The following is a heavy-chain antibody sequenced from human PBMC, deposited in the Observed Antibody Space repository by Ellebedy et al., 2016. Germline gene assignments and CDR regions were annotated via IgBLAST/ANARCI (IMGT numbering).Heavy chain of an antibody. CDR3: ARQPAGSSSGNFGMDV. V-gene: IGHV3-74*01. CDR2: INSDGRST. Sequence: GESLKISCAASGFTFSSYWMHWVRQAPGKGLVWVSRINSDGRSTTYADSVKGRFTISRDNAKNTLYLQMNSLRGEETAVYYCARQPAGSSSGNFGMDVWGQGTTVTVSS. D-gene: IGHD3-10*01. CDR1: GFTFSSYW. J-gene: IGHJ6*02.